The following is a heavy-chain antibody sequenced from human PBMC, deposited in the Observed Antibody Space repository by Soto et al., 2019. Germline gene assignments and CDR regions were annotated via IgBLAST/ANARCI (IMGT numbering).Heavy chain of an antibody. D-gene: IGHD6-13*01. J-gene: IGHJ2*01. CDR1: GGSISSYY. CDR3: ARVLGEQQLVRYWYFSL. V-gene: IGHV4-59*01. Sequence: QVQLQESGPGLVKPSETLSLTCTVSGGSISSYYWSWIRQPPGKGLEWIGYIYYSGSTNYNPSLKSRVTISVDTSQPPFSLKLSSVTAADTAVYFCARVLGEQQLVRYWYFSLWGRGTLVTVSS. CDR2: IYYSGST.